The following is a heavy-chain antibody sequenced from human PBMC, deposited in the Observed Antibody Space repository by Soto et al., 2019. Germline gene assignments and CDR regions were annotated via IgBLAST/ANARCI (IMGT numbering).Heavy chain of an antibody. D-gene: IGHD2-15*01. J-gene: IGHJ5*02. CDR3: ARVGCSGGSCYYDP. CDR2: IYSSGST. V-gene: IGHV4-39*07. CDR1: GGSIGGSNYF. Sequence: SETLSLTCTVSGGSIGGSNYFWGWIRQSPGTGLEWLGTIYSSGSTYYNPSLKSRITMSLDTSKNQFSLKLSSVTAADTAVYYCARVGCSGGSCYYDPWGQGTLVTVSS.